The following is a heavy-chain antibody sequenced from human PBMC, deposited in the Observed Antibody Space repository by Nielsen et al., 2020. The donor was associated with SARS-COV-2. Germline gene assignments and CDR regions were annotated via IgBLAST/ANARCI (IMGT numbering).Heavy chain of an antibody. CDR2: ISFSGSET. CDR1: GFTFSSYS. J-gene: IGHJ6*02. D-gene: IGHD4-17*01. CDR3: ARDKGDYGSEAAGMDV. V-gene: IGHV3-48*01. Sequence: GGSLRLSCAASGFTFSSYSMNWVRQAPGRGLERVSYISFSGSETDYADSVRGRFTIFRDNAKNSVSLQMNRLTPEDTAVYYCARDKGDYGSEAAGMDVWGQGTTVTVSS.